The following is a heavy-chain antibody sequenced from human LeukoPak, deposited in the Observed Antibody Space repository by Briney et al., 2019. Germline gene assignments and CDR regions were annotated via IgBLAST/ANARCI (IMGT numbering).Heavy chain of an antibody. D-gene: IGHD2-15*01. J-gene: IGHJ4*02. Sequence: QSGGSLRLSCAASGFPLSSYSINWVRQAPGKGLECISYISSSGSAIYYVDSVKGRFTVSRDNAKNSLFLQMNSPRAEDTAVYYCVRVKGSYFDYWGQGALVTVSS. V-gene: IGHV3-48*01. CDR3: VRVKGSYFDY. CDR2: ISSSGSAI. CDR1: GFPLSSYS.